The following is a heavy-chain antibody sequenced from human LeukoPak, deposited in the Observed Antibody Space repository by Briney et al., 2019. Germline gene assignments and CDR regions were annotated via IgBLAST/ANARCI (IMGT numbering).Heavy chain of an antibody. V-gene: IGHV4-39*01. CDR3: ARLFRWVDY. D-gene: IGHD1-26*01. CDR1: GGSISGSDYY. Sequence: SSETLSFTCTVSGGSISGSDYYWGWIRQPPGKGLEWIGSIYYSGSTYYNSSLKSRVSISVDTSRNQFSLKLSYVTAADTALYYSARLFRWVDYWGQGTLVTVSS. CDR2: IYYSGST. J-gene: IGHJ4*02.